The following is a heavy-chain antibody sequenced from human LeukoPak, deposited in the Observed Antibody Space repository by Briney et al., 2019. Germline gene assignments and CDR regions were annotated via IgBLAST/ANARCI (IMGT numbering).Heavy chain of an antibody. CDR1: GGTFSSYA. J-gene: IGHJ4*02. Sequence: SVKVSRKASGGTFSSYAISWVRQATGQGLEWMGRIIPILGIANYAQKFQGRVTITADKSTSTAYMELSSLRSEDTAVYYCARGGGDYDILTGYPPFDYWGQGTLVTVSS. CDR2: IIPILGIA. V-gene: IGHV1-69*04. D-gene: IGHD3-9*01. CDR3: ARGGGDYDILTGYPPFDY.